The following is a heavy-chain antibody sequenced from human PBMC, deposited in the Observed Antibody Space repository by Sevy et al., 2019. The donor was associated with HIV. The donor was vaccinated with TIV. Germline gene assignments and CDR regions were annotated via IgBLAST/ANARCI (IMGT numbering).Heavy chain of an antibody. CDR3: ARDRRNYSGQYFDF. J-gene: IGHJ4*02. CDR1: GFTFSTYS. Sequence: GGSLRLSCAASGFTFSTYSMNWVRQAPGKGLEWVSSISSSYGYIYYADSVKGRFTISRDNAKKSLYLQMNSLTVEDTAVYYCARDRRNYSGQYFDFWGQGTLVTVSS. V-gene: IGHV3-21*01. D-gene: IGHD1-7*01. CDR2: ISSSYGYI.